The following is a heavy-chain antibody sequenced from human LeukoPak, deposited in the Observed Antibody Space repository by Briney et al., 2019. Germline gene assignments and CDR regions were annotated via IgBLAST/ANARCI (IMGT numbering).Heavy chain of an antibody. D-gene: IGHD3-9*01. Sequence: PSETLSLTCTVSGGSVSSGIYYWSWIRQPPGKGLEWIGYIYYSGSTNYNPSLKSRVTISVDTSKNQFSLKLSSVTAADMAVYYCARLRYDILNFDYWGQGTLVTVSS. CDR3: ARLRYDILNFDY. CDR2: IYYSGST. V-gene: IGHV4-61*01. CDR1: GGSVSSGIYY. J-gene: IGHJ4*02.